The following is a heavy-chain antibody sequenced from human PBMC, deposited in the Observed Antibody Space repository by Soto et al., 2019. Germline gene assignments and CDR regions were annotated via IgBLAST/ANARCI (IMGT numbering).Heavy chain of an antibody. J-gene: IGHJ4*02. CDR3: ARHHVRGRTIAGAAEF. Sequence: SETLSLTCAVYGGSLSGYYWSWIRQPPGKALEWLGEINHSGNTNYNPSLKSRVTISVDTSKNQLFLNLSSVTAADTAMYYCARHHVRGRTIAGAAEFWGQGTMVTVSS. CDR1: GGSLSGYY. D-gene: IGHD1-26*01. CDR2: INHSGNT. V-gene: IGHV4-34*01.